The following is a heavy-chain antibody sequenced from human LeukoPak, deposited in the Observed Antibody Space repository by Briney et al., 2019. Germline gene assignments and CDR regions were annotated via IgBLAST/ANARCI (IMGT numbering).Heavy chain of an antibody. CDR2: IWYDGSNK. CDR3: AKVKYSYGSGIVDY. CDR1: GFTFSSYG. Sequence: GGSLRLSCAASGFTFSSYGMHWVRQAPGEGLEWVAVIWYDGSNKYYADSVKGRFTISRDNSKNTLYLQMNSLRAEDTAVYYCAKVKYSYGSGIVDYWGQGTLVTVSS. J-gene: IGHJ4*02. V-gene: IGHV3-33*06. D-gene: IGHD5-18*01.